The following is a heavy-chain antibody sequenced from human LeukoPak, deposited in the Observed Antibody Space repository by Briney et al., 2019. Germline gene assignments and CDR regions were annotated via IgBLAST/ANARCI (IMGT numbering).Heavy chain of an antibody. CDR3: AMGYSYGSGDY. Sequence: GGSLRLSCAASGFTFSSYGMHWVRQAPGKGLEWVAVISYDGSNKYYADSVKGRFTISRDNSKNTLYLQMNSLRAEDTAVYYCAMGYSYGSGDYWGQETLVTVSS. J-gene: IGHJ4*02. CDR1: GFTFSSYG. V-gene: IGHV3-30*03. D-gene: IGHD5-18*01. CDR2: ISYDGSNK.